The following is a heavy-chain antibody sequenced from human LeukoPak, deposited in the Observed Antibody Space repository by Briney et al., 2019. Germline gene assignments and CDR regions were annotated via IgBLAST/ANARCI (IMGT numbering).Heavy chain of an antibody. J-gene: IGHJ4*02. CDR3: ARDTQRLRLGELSSPHFDY. D-gene: IGHD3-16*02. CDR2: IKQGGSEK. V-gene: IGHV3-7*01. Sequence: GGSLRLSCAASGFTFSSYWMSWVRQAPGKGVEWVANIKQGGSEKYYVDSVKGRFTISRDNAKTSLYLQMNSLRAEDTAVYYCARDTQRLRLGELSSPHFDYWGQGTLVTVSS. CDR1: GFTFSSYW.